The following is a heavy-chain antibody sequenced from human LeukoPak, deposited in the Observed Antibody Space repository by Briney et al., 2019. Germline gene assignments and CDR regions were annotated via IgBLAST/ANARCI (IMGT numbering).Heavy chain of an antibody. CDR2: IIPILGIA. CDR1: GGTFSSYT. CDR3: ARDVDDGAFDI. V-gene: IGHV1-69*04. Sequence: SVKVSCKASGGTFSSYTISWVRQAPGQGLEWMGRIIPILGIANYAQKFQGRVTITADKSTSTAYMELSSLRSEDTAVYYCARDVDDGAFDIWGQGTMVTVSS. J-gene: IGHJ3*02. D-gene: IGHD1-1*01.